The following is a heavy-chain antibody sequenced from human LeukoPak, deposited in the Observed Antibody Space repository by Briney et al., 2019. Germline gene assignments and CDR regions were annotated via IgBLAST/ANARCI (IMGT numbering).Heavy chain of an antibody. CDR3: ARGNGDRDSRYYYYGMDV. CDR1: GGSFSGYY. D-gene: IGHD4-17*01. J-gene: IGHJ6*02. CDR2: IYYSGST. Sequence: PSETLSLTCAVYGGSFSGYYWSWIRQPPGKGLEWIGYIYYSGSTNYNPSLKSRVTISVDMSKNQFSLKLSSVTAADTAVYYCARGNGDRDSRYYYYGMDVWGQGTTVTVSS. V-gene: IGHV4-59*01.